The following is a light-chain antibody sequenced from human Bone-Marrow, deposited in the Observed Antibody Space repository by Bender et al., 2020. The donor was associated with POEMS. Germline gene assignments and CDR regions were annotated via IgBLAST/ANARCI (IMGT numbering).Light chain of an antibody. Sequence: QSALTQPPSASGSPGQSVAISCTGSSGDVGGYNHVSWYLQYPGQAPKCVIYDVSHRPSGISNRFSGSKSGNTASLSISGLQTEDEADYYCGSYTSSNTFVFGTGTKVTVL. V-gene: IGLV2-14*03. J-gene: IGLJ1*01. CDR1: SGDVGGYNH. CDR3: GSYTSSNTFV. CDR2: DVS.